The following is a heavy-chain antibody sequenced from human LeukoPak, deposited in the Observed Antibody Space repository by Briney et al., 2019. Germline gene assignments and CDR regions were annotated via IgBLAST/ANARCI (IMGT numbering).Heavy chain of an antibody. CDR2: IYHSGTS. V-gene: IGHV4-31*03. Sequence: SETLSLTCTVSGGSISSGGTYWSWIRQHPGGGLEWIGYIYHSGTSYYNPSLKSRISISVDTSKNQFSLKMTSMTAADTAVYYCARVYGDYIDYWGQGTLVTVSS. D-gene: IGHD4-17*01. CDR3: ARVYGDYIDY. J-gene: IGHJ4*02. CDR1: GGSISSGGTY.